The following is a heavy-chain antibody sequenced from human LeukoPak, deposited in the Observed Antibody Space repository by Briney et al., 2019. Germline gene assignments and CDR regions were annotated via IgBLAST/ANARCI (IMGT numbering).Heavy chain of an antibody. CDR2: ISSSGTI. J-gene: IGHJ4*02. V-gene: IGHV3-48*03. Sequence: GGSLRLSCAASGFTFSNYEMNWVRQAPGKGLEWVSYISSSGTIYYADSVKGRFTISRDNAKNSLYLQMNSLRAEDTALYYCARWGVGDYWGQGTLVTVSS. D-gene: IGHD1-26*01. CDR1: GFTFSNYE. CDR3: ARWGVGDY.